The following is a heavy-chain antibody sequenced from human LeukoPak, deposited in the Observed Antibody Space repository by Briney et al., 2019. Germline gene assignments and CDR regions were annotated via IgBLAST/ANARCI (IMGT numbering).Heavy chain of an antibody. CDR2: ISYDGSNK. CDR3: ARDQGDLYSSGWYLRPFDY. CDR1: GFTFSSYA. Sequence: PGRSLRLSCAASGFTFSSYAMHRVRQAPGKGLEWVAVISYDGSNKYYADSVKGRFTISRDNSKNTLYLQMNSLRAEDTAVYYCARDQGDLYSSGWYLRPFDYWGQGTLVTVSS. D-gene: IGHD6-19*01. V-gene: IGHV3-30-3*01. J-gene: IGHJ4*02.